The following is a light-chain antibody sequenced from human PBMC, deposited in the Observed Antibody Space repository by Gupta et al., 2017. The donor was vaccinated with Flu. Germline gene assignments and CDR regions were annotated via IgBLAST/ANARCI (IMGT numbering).Light chain of an antibody. CDR3: QQHNNWTPWT. CDR2: GAS. Sequence: EIVITQSPATLSVSPGERATLSCRASQSVSSNLAWYQQKPGQAPRILIYGASTRATGSPARFSGSGSGTEFTLTISSLQSEDFAVYYCQQHNNWTPWTFGQGTKVEIK. CDR1: QSVSSN. J-gene: IGKJ1*01. V-gene: IGKV3-15*01.